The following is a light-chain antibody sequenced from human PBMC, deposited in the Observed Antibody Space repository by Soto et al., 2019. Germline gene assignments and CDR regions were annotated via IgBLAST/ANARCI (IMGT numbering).Light chain of an antibody. CDR2: RNS. V-gene: IGLV1-47*01. CDR1: ASTIGRNY. Sequence: QAVVTQSPSASGTPGQRVTIPCSGSASTIGRNYVYWYQQLPGTAPKLLIYRNSQRPSGVPDRFSGSKSGTSASLAISGLRSEDEADDYCAAWDDNLSGFYVFGDGTKLTVL. J-gene: IGLJ1*01. CDR3: AAWDDNLSGFYV.